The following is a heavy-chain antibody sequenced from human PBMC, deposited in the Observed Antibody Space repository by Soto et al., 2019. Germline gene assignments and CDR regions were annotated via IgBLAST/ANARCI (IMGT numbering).Heavy chain of an antibody. V-gene: IGHV3-74*01. Sequence: EVQLVESGGGLVQPGGSLRLSCTASGFTFSSQWLQWVRQAPGKGLMWISRILNDGTTTKYADSVKGRFTVSRDNAKKTMSLQMNNLRAEDTGVYYCATWRGGYTYGLDHWGQGTPVTVSS. CDR1: GFTFSSQW. CDR3: ATWRGGYTYGLDH. CDR2: ILNDGTTT. D-gene: IGHD5-18*01. J-gene: IGHJ4*02.